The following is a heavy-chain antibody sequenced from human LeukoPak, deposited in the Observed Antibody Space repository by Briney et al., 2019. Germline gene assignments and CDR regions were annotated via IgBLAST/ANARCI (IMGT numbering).Heavy chain of an antibody. D-gene: IGHD1-26*01. J-gene: IGHJ4*02. CDR1: GYSFTSYW. CDR3: AKSYSGNYYVLTD. Sequence: GESLKIFCEGSGYSFTSYWIGWVRQMPGKGLEWMGVIYPGDSDTKYSPSFQGQVTISADKSISTAYLQWSSLKASDTAIYYCAKSYSGNYYVLTDWGQGTLVTVSS. CDR2: IYPGDSDT. V-gene: IGHV5-51*01.